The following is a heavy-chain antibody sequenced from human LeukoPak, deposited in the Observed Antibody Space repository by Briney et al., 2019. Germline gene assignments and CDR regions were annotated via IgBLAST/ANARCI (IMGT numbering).Heavy chain of an antibody. J-gene: IGHJ4*02. CDR1: GFTFSSYA. CDR3: AGTSSSWYLAFDY. CDR2: VSGSGDST. D-gene: IGHD6-13*01. Sequence: PGGSLRLSCAASGFTFSSYAMSWVRQAPGKGLVWVSAVSGSGDSTYYADSVKGRFSISRDNSKSTLYLQMNSLRAEDTAVYYCAGTSSSWYLAFDYWGQGTLVTVSS. V-gene: IGHV3-23*01.